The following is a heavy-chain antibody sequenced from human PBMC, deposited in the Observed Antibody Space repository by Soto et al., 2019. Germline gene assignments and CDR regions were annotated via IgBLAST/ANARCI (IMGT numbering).Heavy chain of an antibody. D-gene: IGHD1-26*01. CDR1: GFTFSHFW. CDR2: IKQDGSET. V-gene: IGHV3-7*03. Sequence: GGSLRLSCSASGFTFSHFWMNWVRQAPGKGLEWVASIKQDGSETLYEESVKGRFTISRDNARDSVFLQMNSLRAEDAALYYCARDFLMTTMTEGAFQHWGRGTLVTVSS. CDR3: ARDFLMTTMTEGAFQH. J-gene: IGHJ1*01.